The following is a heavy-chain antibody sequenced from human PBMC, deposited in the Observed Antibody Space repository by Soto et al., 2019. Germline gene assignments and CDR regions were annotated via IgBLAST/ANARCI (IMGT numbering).Heavy chain of an antibody. D-gene: IGHD6-13*01. J-gene: IGHJ4*02. CDR3: ARQKGDSSSCDY. CDR2: ISTYNGNT. Sequence: ASVKVSCQTSGYTFTSYGISWVRQAPGQGLEWMGWISTYNGNTNYAQKLQGRVTMTTDTSTSTAYMELRSLKSDDTAVYYCARQKGDSSSCDYWGQGTLVTVSS. CDR1: GYTFTSYG. V-gene: IGHV1-18*01.